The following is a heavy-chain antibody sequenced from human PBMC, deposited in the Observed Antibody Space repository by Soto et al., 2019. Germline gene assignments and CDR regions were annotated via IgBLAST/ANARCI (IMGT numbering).Heavy chain of an antibody. D-gene: IGHD3-22*01. V-gene: IGHV3-33*06. CDR2: IWYDGSNK. Sequence: QVQLVESGGGVVQPGRSLRLSCAASGFTFSSYGMHWVRQTPGKGLEWVAVIWYDGSNKYYADSVKGRFTISRDNSKNTLYLQMNSLRAEEQAVYYWAKTGYYYSNEAGRYAFDIWGQGTMVTVSS. CDR1: GFTFSSYG. J-gene: IGHJ3*02. CDR3: AKTGYYYSNEAGRYAFDI.